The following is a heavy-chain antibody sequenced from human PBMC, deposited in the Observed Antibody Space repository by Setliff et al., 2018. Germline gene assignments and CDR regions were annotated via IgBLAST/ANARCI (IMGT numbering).Heavy chain of an antibody. D-gene: IGHD2-15*01. CDR1: RYSISSGYY. V-gene: IGHV4-38-2*02. CDR3: ARLYIVVVVAATPAWFDP. CDR2: IYHSGST. Sequence: SVTLSLTCTVSRYSISSGYYWGWIRHPPGKGLECIGSIYHSGSTYYNPSLKSRVTLSVDTSKNQFSLKLSPVTAADTAVYYCARLYIVVVVAATPAWFDPWGQGTLVTVS. J-gene: IGHJ5*02.